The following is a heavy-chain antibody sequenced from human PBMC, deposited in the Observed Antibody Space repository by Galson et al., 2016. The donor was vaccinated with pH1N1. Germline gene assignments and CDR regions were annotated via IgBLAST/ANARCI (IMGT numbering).Heavy chain of an antibody. V-gene: IGHV1-2*02. Sequence: SVKVSCKASEYTFTDYYMHWVRQAPGQGLEWMGWISPTSAGTSYAQKFQGRVTLTSDTSISTSYMELTRLTADDTAVYYCAHGSARGVWGQGTTVTVSS. J-gene: IGHJ6*02. CDR2: ISPTSAGT. CDR1: EYTFTDYY. CDR3: AHGSARGV.